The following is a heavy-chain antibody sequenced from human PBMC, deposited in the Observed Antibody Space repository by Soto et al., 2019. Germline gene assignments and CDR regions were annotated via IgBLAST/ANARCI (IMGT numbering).Heavy chain of an antibody. CDR3: ARGSRVLRYFDWLSYYYYMDV. J-gene: IGHJ6*03. V-gene: IGHV1-8*01. CDR2: MNPNSGNA. D-gene: IGHD3-9*01. Sequence: ASVKVSCKVSGYTLTELSMHWVRQAPGKGLEWMGWMNPNSGNAGYAQKFQGRVTMTRNTSISTAYMELSSLRSEDTAVYYCARGSRVLRYFDWLSYYYYMDVWGKGTTVTVSS. CDR1: GYTLTELS.